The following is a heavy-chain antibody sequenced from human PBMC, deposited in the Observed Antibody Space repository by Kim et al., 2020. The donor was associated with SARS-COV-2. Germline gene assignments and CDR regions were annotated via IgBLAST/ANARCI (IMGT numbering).Heavy chain of an antibody. D-gene: IGHD6-6*01. Sequence: GGSLRLSCAASGFTFSSYGMHWVRQAPGKGLEWVAVIWYDGSNKYYADSVKGRFTISRDNSKNTLYLQMNSLRAEDTAVYYCARDARTHSIAARRDGMDVWGQGTTVTVSS. V-gene: IGHV3-33*01. CDR2: IWYDGSNK. J-gene: IGHJ6*02. CDR3: ARDARTHSIAARRDGMDV. CDR1: GFTFSSYG.